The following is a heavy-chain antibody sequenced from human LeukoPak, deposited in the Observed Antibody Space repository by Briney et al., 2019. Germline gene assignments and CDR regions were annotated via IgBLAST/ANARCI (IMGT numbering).Heavy chain of an antibody. V-gene: IGHV3-23*01. J-gene: IGHJ4*02. CDR2: ISGSGGST. D-gene: IGHD6-19*01. CDR1: GFTFSSYA. Sequence: PGGSLRLSCAASGFTFSSYAMSWVRQAPGKGLEWVSAISGSGGSTYYADSVKGRFTISRDNSKNTLYLQMNSLRAEDTAVYYCAKASQWLVRGSTDYWGQGTLVTVSS. CDR3: AKASQWLVRGSTDY.